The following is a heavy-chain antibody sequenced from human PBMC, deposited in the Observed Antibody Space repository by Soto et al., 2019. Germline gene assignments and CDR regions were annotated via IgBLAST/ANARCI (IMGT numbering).Heavy chain of an antibody. Sequence: SETLSLTCAVYGGSFSGYYCIFIRQPPFKGLEWIGEINHSGSTNYNPSLKSRVTISVDTSKNQFSLKLSSVTAADTAVYYCARGVYCSGGSCYLAMDVWGQGTTVTVSS. CDR1: GGSFSGYY. D-gene: IGHD2-15*01. J-gene: IGHJ6*02. CDR3: ARGVYCSGGSCYLAMDV. CDR2: INHSGST. V-gene: IGHV4-34*01.